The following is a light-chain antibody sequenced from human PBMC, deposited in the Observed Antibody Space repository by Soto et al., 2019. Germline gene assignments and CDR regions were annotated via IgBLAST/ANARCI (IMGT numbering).Light chain of an antibody. CDR2: YDS. J-gene: IGLJ2*01. CDR3: RVWDSSRDHQV. Sequence: SYELTQPPSVSVAPGKTARITCGGNNIGSKSVHWYQQKPGQAPVLVIYYDSDRPSGIPERFSGSNSGNTATLTISRVEAGDEADYYCRVWDSSRDHQVFGGGTKLTVL. CDR1: NIGSKS. V-gene: IGLV3-21*04.